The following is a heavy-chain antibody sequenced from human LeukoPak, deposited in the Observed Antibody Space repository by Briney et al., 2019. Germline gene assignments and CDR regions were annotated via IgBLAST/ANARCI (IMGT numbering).Heavy chain of an antibody. CDR3: AKGYDSSGYYYGDFDY. D-gene: IGHD3-22*01. CDR2: ISGSGGST. J-gene: IGHJ4*02. Sequence: GGSLRLSCAASGFTFSSYAMSWVRQAPGKGLEWVSAISGSGGSTYYADSVKGRFTISRDNSKNTLYLQMNSLRAKDTAVYYCAKGYDSSGYYYGDFDYWGQGTLVTVSS. V-gene: IGHV3-23*01. CDR1: GFTFSSYA.